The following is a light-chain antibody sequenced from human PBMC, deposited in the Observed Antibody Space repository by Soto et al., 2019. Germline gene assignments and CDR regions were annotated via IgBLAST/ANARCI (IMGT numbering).Light chain of an antibody. Sequence: QSALTQPASVSGSPGQSVTISCTGASRDVGGYDYVSWYQQHPGKAPKLILFEVNNRPSGVSNHFSGSKSGNTASLIISGLQADDEADYYCSSYSTTSPLVFGSGTKLTVL. V-gene: IGLV2-14*01. CDR3: SSYSTTSPLV. CDR1: SRDVGGYDY. CDR2: EVN. J-gene: IGLJ1*01.